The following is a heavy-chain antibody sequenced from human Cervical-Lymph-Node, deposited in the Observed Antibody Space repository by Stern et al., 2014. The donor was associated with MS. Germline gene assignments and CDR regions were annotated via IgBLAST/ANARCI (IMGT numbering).Heavy chain of an antibody. J-gene: IGHJ5*02. CDR3: ASTLHGGLYNWFDP. CDR1: GFTFSDYS. V-gene: IGHV3-21*01. Sequence: EVQLVDSGGGLVTPGGSLRLSCAASGFTFSDYSMNWVRQAPGKGLEWVSSITNSGASMYYGDSVKGRFTISRDNAKNTLYLQMDSLSAEDTATYFCASTLHGGLYNWFDPWGQGTLVTVSS. CDR2: ITNSGASM. D-gene: IGHD2-2*01.